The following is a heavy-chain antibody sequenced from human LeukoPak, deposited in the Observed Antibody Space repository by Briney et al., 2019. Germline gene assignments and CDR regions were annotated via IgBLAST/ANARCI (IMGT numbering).Heavy chain of an antibody. CDR3: ARDYGGSSPFDY. CDR1: GFTFSSYE. J-gene: IGHJ4*02. V-gene: IGHV3-48*03. CDR2: ISSSGSTI. D-gene: IGHD4-23*01. Sequence: GGSLRLSCAASGFTFSSYEMNWVRQAPGKGLEWVSYISSSGSTIYYADSVKGRFTISRDNAKSSLYLQMNSLRAEDTAVYYCARDYGGSSPFDYWGQGTLVTVSS.